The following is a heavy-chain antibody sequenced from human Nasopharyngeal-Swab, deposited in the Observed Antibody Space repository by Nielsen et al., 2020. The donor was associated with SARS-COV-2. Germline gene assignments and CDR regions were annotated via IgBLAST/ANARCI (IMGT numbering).Heavy chain of an antibody. CDR2: IHHSRNG. CDR1: GASTSSDYW. V-gene: IGHV4-4*02. CDR3: ARGGNWQFDY. Sequence: SETLSLTCAVSGASTSSDYWWTWVRQPPGRGLEWIGEIHHSRNGNYNPSLKSRVTLLIDKSKNQFSLNLSSVTAADTAVYYCARGGNWQFDYWGQGTLVTVSS. J-gene: IGHJ4*02. D-gene: IGHD1-1*01.